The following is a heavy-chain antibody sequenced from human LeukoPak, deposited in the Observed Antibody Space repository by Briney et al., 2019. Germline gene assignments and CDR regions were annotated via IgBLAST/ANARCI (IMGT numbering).Heavy chain of an antibody. J-gene: IGHJ4*02. CDR2: IYHSGST. Sequence: SETLSLTCTVSGGSISSSSYYWGWIRQPPGKGLEWIGSIYHSGSTNYNPSLKSRVTISVDKSKNQFSLKLSSVTAADTAVYYCARIKGYSSGWYSEGFNNYFDYWGQGTLVTVSS. CDR3: ARIKGYSSGWYSEGFNNYFDY. D-gene: IGHD6-19*01. V-gene: IGHV4-39*07. CDR1: GGSISSSSYY.